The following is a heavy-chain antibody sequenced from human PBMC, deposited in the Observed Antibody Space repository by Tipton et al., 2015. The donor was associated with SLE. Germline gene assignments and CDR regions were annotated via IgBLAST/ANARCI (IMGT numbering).Heavy chain of an antibody. CDR2: ISSSSSTL. J-gene: IGHJ6*02. V-gene: IGHV3-48*01. Sequence: GSLRHSCAASGFTFSSYRMNWVRQAPGKGLEWVSYISSSSSTLYYADSVKGRVTISRDNAKNSLYLQMNSLRAEDTAVYYCARLGPPDGDYDLWYYYYGMDVWGQGTTVTVSS. CDR3: ARLGPPDGDYDLWYYYYGMDV. D-gene: IGHD4-17*01. CDR1: GFTFSSYR.